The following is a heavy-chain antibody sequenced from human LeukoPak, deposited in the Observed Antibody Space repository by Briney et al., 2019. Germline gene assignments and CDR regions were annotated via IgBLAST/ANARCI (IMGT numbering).Heavy chain of an antibody. CDR2: FDPEDGET. V-gene: IGHV1-24*01. CDR1: GYTLTELS. D-gene: IGHD6-19*01. Sequence: ASVKVSCKVPGYTLTELSMHWVRQAPGKGLEWMGGFDPEDGETIYAQKFQGRVTMTEDTSTDTAYMELSSLRSEDTAVYYCATDNGSGSGWWGDFDYWGQGTLVTVSS. CDR3: ATDNGSGSGWWGDFDY. J-gene: IGHJ4*02.